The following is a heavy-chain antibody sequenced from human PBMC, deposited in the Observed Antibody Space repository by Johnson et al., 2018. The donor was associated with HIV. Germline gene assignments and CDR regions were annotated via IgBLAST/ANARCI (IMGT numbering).Heavy chain of an antibody. D-gene: IGHD4-17*01. CDR2: IYSGGST. Sequence: VQLVESGGGVVQPGRSLRLSCAASGFTFSNYDIHWVRQPPGKGLEWVSVIYSGGSTYYADSVKGRFTISRDNSKNTLYLQMNSLRAEDTAVYYCARDVTKDAFDIWGQGTMVTVSS. CDR3: ARDVTKDAFDI. V-gene: IGHV3-66*01. CDR1: GFTFSNYD. J-gene: IGHJ3*02.